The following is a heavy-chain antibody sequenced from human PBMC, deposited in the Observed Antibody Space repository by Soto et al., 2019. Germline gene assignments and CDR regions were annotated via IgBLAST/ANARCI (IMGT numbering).Heavy chain of an antibody. CDR3: ARHISLPSPYLLFDY. J-gene: IGHJ4*02. CDR1: GASFSGFY. CDR2: IYSSGST. D-gene: IGHD3-3*02. V-gene: IGHV4-34*01. Sequence: PSETLSLTCAVYGASFSGFYCNWIRQPPGKGLEWIGGIYSSGSTNYNPSLKSRVTISVDTSKNQFSLKLSSVTAADTAVYYCARHISLPSPYLLFDYWGQGTLVTVSS.